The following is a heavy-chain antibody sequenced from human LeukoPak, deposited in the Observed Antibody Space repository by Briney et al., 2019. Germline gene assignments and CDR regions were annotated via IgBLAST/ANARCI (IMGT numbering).Heavy chain of an antibody. Sequence: SETLSLTCAVSGDSITSGNWWNWVRQSPGKGLEWIGEVYHDETTNYNPSLKSRVTISVDKSKNHFSLRLSAVTAADTAVYYCARADTSGTDSPDAFDIWGQGTVVTVSS. J-gene: IGHJ3*02. D-gene: IGHD3-10*01. V-gene: IGHV4-4*02. CDR3: ARADTSGTDSPDAFDI. CDR1: GDSITSGNW. CDR2: VYHDETT.